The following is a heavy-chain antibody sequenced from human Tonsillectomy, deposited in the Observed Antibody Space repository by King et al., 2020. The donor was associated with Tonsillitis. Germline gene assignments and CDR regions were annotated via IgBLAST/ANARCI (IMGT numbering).Heavy chain of an antibody. D-gene: IGHD1-14*01. Sequence: QLVESGGGVVQPGRSLRLSCAASGFTFSSYGMHWVRQTPGKGLEWVAVIWLYGSNKYYADSVRGRFTFSRDNSKKTVFLQMNILRAEDRAVYYCARDLCNRFLDFWGQGTLVAVSS. CDR1: GFTFSSYG. CDR3: ARDLCNRFLDF. J-gene: IGHJ4*02. V-gene: IGHV3-33*01. CDR2: IWLYGSNK.